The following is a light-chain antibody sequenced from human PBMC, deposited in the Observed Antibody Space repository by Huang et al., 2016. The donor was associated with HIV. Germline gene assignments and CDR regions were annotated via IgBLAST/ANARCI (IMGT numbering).Light chain of an antibody. CDR1: QSVSSNY. V-gene: IGKV3-20*01. J-gene: IGKJ1*01. Sequence: EIVLTQAPGTLSLSPGDRATLSCRASQSVSSNYLAWYQQKPGQAPRLLIHGASSRATGIPDRFSGSGSGTDFTLTISRLEPEDFAMYYCQQYGSSSWTFGQGTKVEIK. CDR3: QQYGSSSWT. CDR2: GAS.